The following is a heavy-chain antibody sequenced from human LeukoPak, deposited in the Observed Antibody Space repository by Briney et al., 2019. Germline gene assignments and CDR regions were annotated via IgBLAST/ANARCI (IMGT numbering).Heavy chain of an antibody. D-gene: IGHD2-2*01. J-gene: IGHJ4*02. CDR3: AKLYCSSTSCYHGGLYFDY. Sequence: GGSLRLSCAASGFTFSSYAMSWVRQAPGKGLEWVSAISGSGGSTYYADSVKGRFTISRDKSKNTLYLQMNSLRAEDTAVYYCAKLYCSSTSCYHGGLYFDYWGQGTLVTVSS. CDR2: ISGSGGST. V-gene: IGHV3-23*01. CDR1: GFTFSSYA.